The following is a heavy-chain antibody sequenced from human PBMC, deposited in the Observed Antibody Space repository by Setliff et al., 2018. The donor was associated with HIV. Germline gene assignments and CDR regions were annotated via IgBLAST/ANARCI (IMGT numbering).Heavy chain of an antibody. V-gene: IGHV3-7*01. CDR1: GFSFGSYW. J-gene: IGHJ4*02. CDR2: IKQDGSDM. CDR3: ATQTGFYNSHWYDY. Sequence: LRLSCAASGFSFGSYWMTWLRRAPGRGLEWVANIKQDGSDMHYIESVKGRFTIFRDNAKNSVFLQMNSLRAEDTGVYYCATQTGFYNSHWYDYWGQGTMVTVSS. D-gene: IGHD6-13*01.